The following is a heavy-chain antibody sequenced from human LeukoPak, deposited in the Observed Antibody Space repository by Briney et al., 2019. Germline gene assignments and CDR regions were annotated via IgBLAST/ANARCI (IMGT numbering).Heavy chain of an antibody. J-gene: IGHJ4*02. D-gene: IGHD4-17*01. CDR2: INSDGSST. V-gene: IGHV3-74*01. CDR3: ARAYDYGDYDFDF. CDR1: GFTFSSYW. Sequence: GGPLRLSCAASGFTFSSYWMHWVRQAPGKGLVWVSRINSDGSSTSYADSVKGRFTISRDNAKNTLYLQMNILRAEDTAVYYCARAYDYGDYDFDFWGQGTLVTVSS.